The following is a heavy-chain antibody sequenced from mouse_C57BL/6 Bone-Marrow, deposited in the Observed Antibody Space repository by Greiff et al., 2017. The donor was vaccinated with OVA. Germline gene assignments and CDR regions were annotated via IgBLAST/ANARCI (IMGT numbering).Heavy chain of an antibody. CDR3: ASRAWFAY. V-gene: IGHV5-17*01. J-gene: IGHJ3*01. CDR2: ISSGSSTI. CDR1: GFTFSDYG. Sequence: EVKLEESGGGLVKPGGSLKLSCAASGFTFSDYGMHWVRQAPEKGLEWVAYISSGSSTIYYADTVKGRFTISRDNAKNTLVLQMTSLRSEDTAMYYCASRAWFAYWGQGTLVTVSA.